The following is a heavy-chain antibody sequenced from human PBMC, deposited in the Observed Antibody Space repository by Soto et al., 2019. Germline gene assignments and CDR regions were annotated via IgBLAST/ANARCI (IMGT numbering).Heavy chain of an antibody. J-gene: IGHJ3*01. Sequence: ASVKVSCKASGYTFTSYYIHWVRQAPLQVLEWMVIINPSCGSTSYAQKFQGRVTMTRDTSTSTVYMELSSLRSEDTAVYYCARAPSFREYSSSFYAFDVWAQGTMVTFSS. CDR1: GYTFTSYY. D-gene: IGHD6-6*01. CDR3: ARAPSFREYSSSFYAFDV. CDR2: INPSCGST. V-gene: IGHV1-46*01.